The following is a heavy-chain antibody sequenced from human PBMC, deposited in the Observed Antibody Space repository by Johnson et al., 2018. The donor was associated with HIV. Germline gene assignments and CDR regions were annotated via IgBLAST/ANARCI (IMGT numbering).Heavy chain of an antibody. V-gene: IGHV3-30*03. J-gene: IGHJ3*02. Sequence: QVQLVESGGGVVQPGRSLRLSCAASGFTFSSYGMNWVRQAPGKGLEWVAVISYDGSDKYYADSVKGRFTISRDNSKNTLYLQMNSLKTEDTAGYYCTTDADSSSWNVAFDIWGQGTMVTVAS. CDR1: GFTFSSYG. CDR2: ISYDGSDK. D-gene: IGHD6-13*01. CDR3: TTDADSSSWNVAFDI.